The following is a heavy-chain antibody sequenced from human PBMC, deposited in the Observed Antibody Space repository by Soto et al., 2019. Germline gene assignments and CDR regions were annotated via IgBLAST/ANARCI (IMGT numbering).Heavy chain of an antibody. CDR2: IRSGGNT. Sequence: GGSLRLSCAASGFPVSTDWMYWVRQAPGKGLEWVSVIRSGGNTYYRDSVEGRFTISRDNSKNMVYLQMNSLRAEDTAVYYCVRENYYYGMDVWGQGTTVTVSS. V-gene: IGHV3-66*01. J-gene: IGHJ6*02. CDR1: GFPVSTDW. CDR3: VRENYYYGMDV.